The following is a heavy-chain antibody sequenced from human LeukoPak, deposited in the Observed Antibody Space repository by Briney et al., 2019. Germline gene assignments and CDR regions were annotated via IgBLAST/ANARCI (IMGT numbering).Heavy chain of an antibody. D-gene: IGHD6-19*01. J-gene: IGHJ6*04. Sequence: PSDTLSLTCAVYGGSFSDYYWNWLRQSPGRGLEWIGDINHSGTTNYNPSLKSRVTISVDTSKNQFSLRLSSVTAADTAIYHCARGLRLPSRSTPAVPHVWSKGTTVTVSA. V-gene: IGHV4-34*01. CDR2: INHSGTT. CDR1: GGSFSDYY. CDR3: ARGLRLPSRSTPAVPHV.